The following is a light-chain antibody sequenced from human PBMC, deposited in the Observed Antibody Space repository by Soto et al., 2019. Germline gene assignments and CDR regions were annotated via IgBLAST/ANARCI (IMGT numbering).Light chain of an antibody. Sequence: QSALTQPASVSGSPGQSITISCTGTSSDVGNYNYVSWYQQHPGTAPKLMISNVSNRPSGVSNRFSGSKSGNTASLTISGLQAEDEADYYCSSYTGSTPLWVFGGETKLTVL. CDR2: NVS. V-gene: IGLV2-14*03. J-gene: IGLJ3*02. CDR3: SSYTGSTPLWV. CDR1: SSDVGNYNY.